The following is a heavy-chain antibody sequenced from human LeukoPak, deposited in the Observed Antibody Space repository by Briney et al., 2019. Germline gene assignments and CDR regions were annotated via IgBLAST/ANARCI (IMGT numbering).Heavy chain of an antibody. CDR2: IYYSGST. D-gene: IGHD3-10*01. CDR1: GGSISSSSYY. CDR3: ASYGSGSYYRNWFDP. Sequence: SETLSLTCTVSGGSISSSSYYWGWIRQPPGKGLEWIGSIYYSGSTYYNPSLKSRFTISVDTSKNQFSLKLSSVTAADTAVYYCASYGSGSYYRNWFDPWGQGTLVTVSS. J-gene: IGHJ5*02. V-gene: IGHV4-39*07.